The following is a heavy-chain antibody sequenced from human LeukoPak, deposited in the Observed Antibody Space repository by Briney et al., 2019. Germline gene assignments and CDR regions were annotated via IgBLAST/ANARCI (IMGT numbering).Heavy chain of an antibody. V-gene: IGHV1-2*02. CDR1: GYTLTGYY. J-gene: IGHJ4*02. CDR2: INPNSGGT. Sequence: GASVKVSCKASGYTLTGYYMHWVRQAPGQGLEWMGWINPNSGGTNYAQKFQGRVTMTRDTSISTAYMELSRLRSDDTAVYYCASYYYDSSGYSDYFDYWGQGTLVTVSS. D-gene: IGHD3-22*01. CDR3: ASYYYDSSGYSDYFDY.